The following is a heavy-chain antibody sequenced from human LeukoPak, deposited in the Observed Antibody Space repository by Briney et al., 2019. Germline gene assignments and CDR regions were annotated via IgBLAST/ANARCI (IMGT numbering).Heavy chain of an antibody. V-gene: IGHV4-61*01. D-gene: IGHD2/OR15-2a*01. Sequence: PSETLSLTCTVSGGSVSSGSYCWSWIRQPPGKGLEWIGYIYYSGSTNYNPSLKSRVTISVDTSKNQFSLKLSSVTAADTAVYYCARGHSTSRIIDYWGQGTLVTVSS. J-gene: IGHJ4*02. CDR1: GGSVSSGSYC. CDR3: ARGHSTSRIIDY. CDR2: IYYSGST.